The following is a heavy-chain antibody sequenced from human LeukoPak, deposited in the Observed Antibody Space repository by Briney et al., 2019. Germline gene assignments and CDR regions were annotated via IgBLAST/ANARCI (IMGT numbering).Heavy chain of an antibody. CDR2: IIPIFGTA. D-gene: IGHD3-10*01. J-gene: IGHJ6*03. V-gene: IGHV1-69*01. Sequence: SLKVSCKASGGTFSSYAISWVRQAPGQGLEWMVAIIPIFGTANYAQKFQGRVTITADESTSTAYMELSSMRSEDTAVYYCERVKTFGEYYYYYYYMDVWGKGTTVTVSS. CDR3: ERVKTFGEYYYYYYYMDV. CDR1: GGTFSSYA.